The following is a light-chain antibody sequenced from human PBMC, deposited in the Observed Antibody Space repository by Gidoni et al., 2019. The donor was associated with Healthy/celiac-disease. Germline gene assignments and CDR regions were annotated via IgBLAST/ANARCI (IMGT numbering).Light chain of an antibody. V-gene: IGKV1-5*03. Sequence: DIQMTQSPSTLSASVGDRVTITCRASQSISSWLDWYQQKPGKAPKLLIYKASSLESGVPSRFSGSGSGTEFTLTISSLQPDDFATYYCQQYNSNPGTFGQGTKVEIK. CDR3: QQYNSNPGT. CDR1: QSISSW. CDR2: KAS. J-gene: IGKJ1*01.